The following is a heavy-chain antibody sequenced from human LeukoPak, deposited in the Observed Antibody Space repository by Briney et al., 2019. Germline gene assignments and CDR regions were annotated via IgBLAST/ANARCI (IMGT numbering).Heavy chain of an antibody. D-gene: IGHD3-16*01. CDR2: IYYSGTT. CDR3: ARESKVITFGGVDNWLDP. V-gene: IGHV4-59*01. CDR1: GGSFNDYY. J-gene: IGHJ5*02. Sequence: SETLSLTCAVYGGSFNDYYWNWIRQPPGKGLEWIGYIYYSGTTNYNPSLNSLVTISLDTSKNHFSLKLSSVTAADTAMYYCARESKVITFGGVDNWLDPWGQGTLVTVSS.